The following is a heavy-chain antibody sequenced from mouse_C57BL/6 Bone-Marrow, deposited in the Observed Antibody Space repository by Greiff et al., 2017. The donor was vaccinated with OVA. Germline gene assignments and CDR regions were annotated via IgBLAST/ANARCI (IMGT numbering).Heavy chain of an antibody. Sequence: VHVKQSGPELVKPGASVKIPCKASGYTFTDYNMDWVKQSHGKSLEWIGDINPNNGGTIYNQKFKGKATLTVDKSSSTAYMELRSLTSEDTAVYYCARGSSPFAYWGQGTLVTVSA. V-gene: IGHV1-18*01. CDR3: ARGSSPFAY. J-gene: IGHJ3*01. D-gene: IGHD1-1*01. CDR2: INPNNGGT. CDR1: GYTFTDYN.